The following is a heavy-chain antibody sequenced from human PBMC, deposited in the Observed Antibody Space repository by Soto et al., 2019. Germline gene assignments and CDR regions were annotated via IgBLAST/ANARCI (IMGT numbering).Heavy chain of an antibody. J-gene: IGHJ6*02. V-gene: IGHV4-39*01. Sequence: LSLTCTVSGASINRGSFHWVWIRQPPGKGLEWIGSIYHSGSTYYNSSLKSRVTISLDTSKNQFSLKLNSVTAADTAVYFCARRSWGSGGMGVWGRGTTVTVSS. CDR2: IYHSGST. CDR1: GASINRGSFH. D-gene: IGHD7-27*01. CDR3: ARRSWGSGGMGV.